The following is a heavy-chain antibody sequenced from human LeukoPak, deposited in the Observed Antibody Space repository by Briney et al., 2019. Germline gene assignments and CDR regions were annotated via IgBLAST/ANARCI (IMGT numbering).Heavy chain of an antibody. CDR1: GGSISSYY. V-gene: IGHV4-4*07. Sequence: SETLSLTCTVSGGSISSYYWSWIRQPAGKGLEWIGRIYTSGSTNYNPSLKSRVTMSVDTSKNQFSLKLSSVTAADTAVYYCARAKSIGGPTYYYYYYMDVWGKGTTVTVSS. CDR2: IYTSGST. J-gene: IGHJ6*03. D-gene: IGHD2-15*01. CDR3: ARAKSIGGPTYYYYYYMDV.